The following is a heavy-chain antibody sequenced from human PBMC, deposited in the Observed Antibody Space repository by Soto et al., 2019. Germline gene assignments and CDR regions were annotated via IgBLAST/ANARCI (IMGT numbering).Heavy chain of an antibody. D-gene: IGHD2-21*01. V-gene: IGHV3-21*01. CDR3: XXXXYSRLYYYYMDV. J-gene: IGHJ6*03. Sequence: EVQLVESGGGLVKPGGSLRLSCAASGFTFSSYSMNWVRQAPGKGLEWVSSISSGSSYIYYADSVKGRFTISRDNAKNSLYLQXXSLRAEXXAVXYCXXXXYSRLYYYYMDVWGKGTTVTVSS. CDR1: GFTFSSYS. CDR2: ISSGSSYI.